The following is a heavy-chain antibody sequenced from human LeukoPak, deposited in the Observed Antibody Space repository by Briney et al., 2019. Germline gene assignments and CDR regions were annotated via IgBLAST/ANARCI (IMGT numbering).Heavy chain of an antibody. D-gene: IGHD5-18*01. CDR2: IKGDERST. V-gene: IGHV3-74*01. CDR3: VRGQLWSYYHDY. Sequence: GGSLRLSCAASGFTFSSYWRHWVRQAPGKGLVWVSRIKGDERSTNYADSVKGRFTISRDNAKNTVYLEMNSLRAEDTAVYYCVRGQLWSYYHDYWGQGTLVTVSS. CDR1: GFTFSSYW. J-gene: IGHJ4*02.